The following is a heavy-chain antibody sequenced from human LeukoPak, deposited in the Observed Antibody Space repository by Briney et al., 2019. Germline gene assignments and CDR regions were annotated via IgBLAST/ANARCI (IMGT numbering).Heavy chain of an antibody. CDR1: GYTFTGYY. J-gene: IGHJ6*02. Sequence: ASVKVSCKASGYTFTGYYMHWVRQAPGQGLEWMGWINPNSGGTNYAQKFQGRVTMTRDTSISTAYMELSRLRSDDTAVYYCARFDISGSDYYYYGMDVWGQGTTVTVSS. D-gene: IGHD1-26*01. V-gene: IGHV1-2*02. CDR3: ARFDISGSDYYYYGMDV. CDR2: INPNSGGT.